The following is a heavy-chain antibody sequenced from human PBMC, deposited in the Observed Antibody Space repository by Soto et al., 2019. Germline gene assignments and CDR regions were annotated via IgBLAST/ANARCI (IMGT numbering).Heavy chain of an antibody. CDR3: AKDTRSSSWFQTSFDY. J-gene: IGHJ4*02. CDR2: ISGSGGST. Sequence: EVQLLESGGGLVQPGGSLRLSFAAPGFTFSTYALTWARQPPGKGLEWVSAISGSGGSTYYADSVKGRFTISRDNSKNTLYLQMNSLRAEDTAVYYCAKDTRSSSWFQTSFDYWGQGTLVTVSS. V-gene: IGHV3-23*01. D-gene: IGHD6-13*01. CDR1: GFTFSTYA.